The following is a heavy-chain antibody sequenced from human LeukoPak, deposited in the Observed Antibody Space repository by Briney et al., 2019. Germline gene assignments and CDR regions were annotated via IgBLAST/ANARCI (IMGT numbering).Heavy chain of an antibody. Sequence: GGSLRLSCAASGFTFSSYSMNWVRQAPGKGLEWVSYISSSYSTMYYADSVRGRFTISKDLSQNRLYMQMNSLRAEDAAMYYCATGGRFYYDLWGQGTLVTVSS. V-gene: IGHV3-48*01. CDR2: ISSSYSTM. D-gene: IGHD2-15*01. CDR3: ATGGRFYYDL. CDR1: GFTFSSYS. J-gene: IGHJ4*02.